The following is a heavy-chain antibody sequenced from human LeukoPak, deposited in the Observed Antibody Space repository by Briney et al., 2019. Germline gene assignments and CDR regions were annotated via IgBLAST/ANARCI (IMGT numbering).Heavy chain of an antibody. V-gene: IGHV4-59*01. D-gene: IGHD2-8*02. CDR2: IYYSGST. CDR3: ATGPFSYYFDY. Sequence: SETLSLTCTVSGGSSSSYYWSWIRQPPGKGLEWIGYIYYSGSTNYNPSLKSRVTISVDTSKNQFSLKLSSVTAADTAVYYCATGPFSYYFDYWGQGTLVTVSS. CDR1: GGSSSSYY. J-gene: IGHJ4*02.